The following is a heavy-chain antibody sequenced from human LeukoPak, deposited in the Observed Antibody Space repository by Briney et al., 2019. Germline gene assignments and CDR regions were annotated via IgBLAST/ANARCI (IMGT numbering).Heavy chain of an antibody. CDR1: GFTFSSYN. V-gene: IGHV3-21*01. Sequence: GGSLRLSCAVSGFTFSSYNMIWVRQAPGKGLEWVSSITSSSRYIYYADSVKGRFTISRDNAKSSLYLQMNSLRAEDTAVYYCARDPYSGSYGDYYYNYMDVWGKGTTVTISS. CDR3: ARDPYSGSYGDYYYNYMDV. J-gene: IGHJ6*03. D-gene: IGHD1-26*01. CDR2: ITSSSRYI.